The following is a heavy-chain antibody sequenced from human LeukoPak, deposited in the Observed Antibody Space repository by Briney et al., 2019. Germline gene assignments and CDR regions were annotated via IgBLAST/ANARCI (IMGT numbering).Heavy chain of an antibody. CDR2: ISAYNGNT. CDR1: SYTFTSYC. J-gene: IGHJ6*03. Sequence: ASVKVSCKASSYTFTSYCISWVRQAPGQGLEWMGWISAYNGNTNYAQKLQGRVTMTTDTSTSTAYMELRSLRSDDTAVYYCARLPDYYYYYMDVWGKGTTVTVS. D-gene: IGHD2-2*01. V-gene: IGHV1-18*01. CDR3: ARLPDYYYYYMDV.